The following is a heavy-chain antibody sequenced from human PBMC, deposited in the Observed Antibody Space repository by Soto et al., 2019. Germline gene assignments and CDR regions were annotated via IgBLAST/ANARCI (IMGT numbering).Heavy chain of an antibody. Sequence: PSETLSLTCTVSGGSISSGDYYWSWIRQPPGKGLEWIGYIYYSGSTYYNPSLKSRVTISVDTSKNQFSLKLSSVTAADTAVYYCARSSKYDFWSGYYNFGYWGQGTLVTVSS. CDR2: IYYSGST. CDR1: GGSISSGDYY. V-gene: IGHV4-30-4*01. D-gene: IGHD3-3*01. CDR3: ARSSKYDFWSGYYNFGY. J-gene: IGHJ4*02.